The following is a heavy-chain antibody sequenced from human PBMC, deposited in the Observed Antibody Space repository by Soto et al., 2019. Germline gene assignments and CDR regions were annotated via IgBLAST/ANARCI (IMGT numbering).Heavy chain of an antibody. V-gene: IGHV3-74*01. CDR2: INSDGSST. CDR1: GFTFSSYW. J-gene: IGHJ6*02. D-gene: IGHD3-10*01. Sequence: GGSLRLSCAASGFTFSSYWMHWVRQAPGKGLVWVSRINSDGSSTSYADSVKGRFTISRNNAKNTLYLQMNSLRAEDTAGYYCARDLLLWFGESRYYYGMDVWGQGTTVTVSS. CDR3: ARDLLLWFGESRYYYGMDV.